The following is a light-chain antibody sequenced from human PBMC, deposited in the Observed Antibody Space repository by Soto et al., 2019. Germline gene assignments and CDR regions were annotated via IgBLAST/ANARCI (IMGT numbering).Light chain of an antibody. CDR2: EVS. CDR1: SIDVGDYNY. V-gene: IGLV2-14*01. Sequence: QSALTQPASVSGSPGQSITISCTGTSIDVGDYNYVSWYQHHPGKAPKLIIYEVSNRPSGVSNRFSGSSSDNTASLTISGLLPDDEADYYCSSYTTSSTPSYVFGTGTMLTVL. J-gene: IGLJ1*01. CDR3: SSYTTSSTPSYV.